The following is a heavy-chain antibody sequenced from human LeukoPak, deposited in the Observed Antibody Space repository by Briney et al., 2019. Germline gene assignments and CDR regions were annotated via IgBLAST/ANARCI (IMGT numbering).Heavy chain of an antibody. CDR3: ARGLADRWRLPLAAFDI. Sequence: SETLSLICTVSGGSISSSSYYWGWIRQPPGKGLEWIGSIYYSGSTYYNPSLKSRVTISVDTSKNQFSLKLSSVTAADTAVYYCARGLADRWRLPLAAFDIWGQGTMVTVSS. CDR1: GGSISSSSYY. CDR2: IYYSGST. D-gene: IGHD2-21*01. V-gene: IGHV4-39*01. J-gene: IGHJ3*02.